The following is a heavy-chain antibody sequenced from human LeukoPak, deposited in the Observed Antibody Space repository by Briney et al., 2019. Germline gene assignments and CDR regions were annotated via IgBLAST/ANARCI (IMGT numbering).Heavy chain of an antibody. D-gene: IGHD3-3*01. CDR2: IYYSGST. V-gene: IGHV4-59*01. CDR1: GGSISSYY. Sequence: AETLSLTCTVSGGSISSYYWSWIRQPPGKGLEWIGYIYYSGSTNYNPSLKSRVTISVDTSKNQFSLKLSSVTAADTAVYYCASLGVPALRYYDFWSGHAKADYWGQGTLVTVSS. J-gene: IGHJ4*02. CDR3: ASLGVPALRYYDFWSGHAKADY.